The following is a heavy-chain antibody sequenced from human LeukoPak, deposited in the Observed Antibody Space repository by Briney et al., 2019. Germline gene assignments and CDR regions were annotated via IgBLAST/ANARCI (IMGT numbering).Heavy chain of an antibody. J-gene: IGHJ5*02. V-gene: IGHV4-34*01. CDR2: INHSGST. CDR3: ARRLMITFGGVINWFDP. CDR1: GGSFSGYY. Sequence: PSETLSLTCAVYGGSFSGYYWSWIRQPPGKGLEWIGEINHSGSTNYNPSLKSRVTISVDTSKNQFSLKPSSVTAADTAVYYCARRLMITFGGVINWFDPWGQGTLVTVSS. D-gene: IGHD3-16*01.